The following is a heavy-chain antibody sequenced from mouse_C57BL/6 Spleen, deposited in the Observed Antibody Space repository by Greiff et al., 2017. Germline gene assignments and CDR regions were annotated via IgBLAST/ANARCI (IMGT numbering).Heavy chain of an antibody. CDR1: GYTFTSYW. Sequence: QVQLQQPGAELVMPGASVKLSCKASGYTFTSYWMHWVKQRPGQGLEWIGEIDPSDSYTNYNQKFKGKSTLTVDKSSSTAYMQLSSLTSEDSAVYYYERGTGTDYFDYWGQGTTLTVSS. CDR3: ERGTGTDYFDY. CDR2: IDPSDSYT. V-gene: IGHV1-69*01. J-gene: IGHJ2*01. D-gene: IGHD4-1*01.